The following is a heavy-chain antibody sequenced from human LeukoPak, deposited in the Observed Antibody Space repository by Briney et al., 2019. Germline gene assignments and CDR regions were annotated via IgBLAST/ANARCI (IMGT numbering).Heavy chain of an antibody. J-gene: IGHJ4*02. V-gene: IGHV1-24*01. CDR3: ATLYSSGWPAILFDY. CDR1: GFTFSSYW. Sequence: PGGSLRLSCAASGFTFSSYWMSWVRQAPGKGLEWMGGFDPEDGETIYAQKFQGRVSMTEDTSTDTAYMELSSLRSEDTAVYYCATLYSSGWPAILFDYWGQGTLVTVSS. D-gene: IGHD6-19*01. CDR2: FDPEDGET.